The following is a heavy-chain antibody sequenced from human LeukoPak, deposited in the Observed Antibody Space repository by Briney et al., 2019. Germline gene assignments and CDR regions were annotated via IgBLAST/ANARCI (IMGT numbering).Heavy chain of an antibody. CDR2: ISGSGGST. J-gene: IGHJ5*02. D-gene: IGHD6-13*01. V-gene: IGHV3-23*01. Sequence: GGFLRLSCAASGFTFSSYAMSWVRQAPGKGLEWVSAISGSGGSTYYADSVKGRFTISRDNSKNTLYLQMNSLRAEDTAVYYCAKGRREQLVENWFDPWGQGTLVTVSS. CDR1: GFTFSSYA. CDR3: AKGRREQLVENWFDP.